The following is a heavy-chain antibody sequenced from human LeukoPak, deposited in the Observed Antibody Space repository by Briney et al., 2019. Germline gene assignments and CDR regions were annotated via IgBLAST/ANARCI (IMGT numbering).Heavy chain of an antibody. V-gene: IGHV3-23*01. CDR3: AKDQQWSPLPDY. Sequence: GGSLRLSCAASGFTFSSYAMSWVRQAPGKGLEWVSAISGSGGSTYYADSVKGRFTSSRDNSKNTLYLQMNSLRAEDTAVYYCAKDQQWSPLPDYWGQGTLVTVSS. CDR1: GFTFSSYA. CDR2: ISGSGGST. J-gene: IGHJ4*02. D-gene: IGHD6-19*01.